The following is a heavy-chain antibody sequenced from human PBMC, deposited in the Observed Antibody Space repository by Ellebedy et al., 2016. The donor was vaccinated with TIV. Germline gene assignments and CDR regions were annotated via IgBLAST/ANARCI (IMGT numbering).Heavy chain of an antibody. J-gene: IGHJ4*02. Sequence: PGGSLRLSCAASGFTFSTYWISWVRQAPGKGLECVANIKQDGSENSYVDSVKGRFTISRDNAKNSMYLQMKSLRAEDTAVYYCSRHTDYALDYWGQGALVTVSS. CDR2: IKQDGSEN. D-gene: IGHD4/OR15-4a*01. V-gene: IGHV3-7*01. CDR1: GFTFSTYW. CDR3: SRHTDYALDY.